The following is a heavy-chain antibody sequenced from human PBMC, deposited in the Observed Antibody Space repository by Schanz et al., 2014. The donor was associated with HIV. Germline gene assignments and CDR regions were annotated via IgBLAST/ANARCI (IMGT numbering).Heavy chain of an antibody. CDR3: AKEWYYGSGSMDYGLDV. J-gene: IGHJ6*02. CDR1: GFTFSSYA. CDR2: ITGSGSHI. V-gene: IGHV3-NL1*01. Sequence: QVQLVESGGGVVQPGRSLRLSCAASGFTFSSYAMNWVRQAPGKGLEWVSGITGSGSHIYYADSVKGRFTLSRDNSENTVYLQMNSLRAEDTAVYYCAKEWYYGSGSMDYGLDVWGQGTTVTVSS. D-gene: IGHD3-10*01.